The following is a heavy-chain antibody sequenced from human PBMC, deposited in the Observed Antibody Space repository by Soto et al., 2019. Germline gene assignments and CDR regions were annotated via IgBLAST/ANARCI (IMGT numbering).Heavy chain of an antibody. Sequence: QLQLQESGSGLVKPSQTLSLTCAVSGGSISSGGYSWSWIRQPPGKGLEWIGYIYHSGSTYYNPSRQSRVTISVDRSKNQCSLKLSSVTAADTAVYYCAGGIAARPLGYWGQGTLVTVSS. CDR2: IYHSGST. CDR3: AGGIAARPLGY. CDR1: GGSISSGGYS. J-gene: IGHJ4*02. D-gene: IGHD6-6*01. V-gene: IGHV4-30-2*01.